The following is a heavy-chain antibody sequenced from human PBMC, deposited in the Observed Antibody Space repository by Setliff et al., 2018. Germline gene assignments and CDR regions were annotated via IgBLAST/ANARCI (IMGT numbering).Heavy chain of an antibody. CDR2: IYHSGST. J-gene: IGHJ4*02. CDR3: ARGVAAAGPFDY. CDR1: GYSISSGYY. D-gene: IGHD6-13*01. V-gene: IGHV4-38-2*01. Sequence: SETLSLTCAVSGYSISSGYYWGWIRQPPGKGLEWIGSIYHSGSTYYNPSLKSRVTISVDTSKNQFSLKLSSVTAADTAVYYCARGVAAAGPFDYWGRGTLVTVSS.